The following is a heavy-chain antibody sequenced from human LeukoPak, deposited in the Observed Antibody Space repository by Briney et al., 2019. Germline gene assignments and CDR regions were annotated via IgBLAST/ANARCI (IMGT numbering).Heavy chain of an antibody. J-gene: IGHJ6*02. Sequence: ASVKVSCKASGYSFTSNYIHWVRQAPGQGLEWMGMIYPRDGSTSYAQNFQGRVTMTRDTTTSTVYMELSSLRSEDTAVYYCVPRGAGDSSFGMDVWGQGTTVTVSS. CDR2: IYPRDGST. CDR1: GYSFTSNY. V-gene: IGHV1-46*01. CDR3: VPRGAGDSSFGMDV. D-gene: IGHD6-6*01.